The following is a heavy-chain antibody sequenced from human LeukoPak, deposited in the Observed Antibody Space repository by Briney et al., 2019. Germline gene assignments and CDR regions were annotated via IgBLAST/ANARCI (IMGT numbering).Heavy chain of an antibody. Sequence: RWASVKVSCKASGGTFSSYAISWVRQAPGQGLEWMGGIIPIFGTANYAQKFQGRVTMTTDTSTSTAYMELRSLRSDDTAVYYCARDGTLAVAGNFDYWGQGTLVTVSS. CDR1: GGTFSSYA. V-gene: IGHV1-69*05. J-gene: IGHJ4*02. D-gene: IGHD6-19*01. CDR2: IIPIFGTA. CDR3: ARDGTLAVAGNFDY.